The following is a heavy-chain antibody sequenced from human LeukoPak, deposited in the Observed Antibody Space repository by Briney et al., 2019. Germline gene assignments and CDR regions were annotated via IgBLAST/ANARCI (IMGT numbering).Heavy chain of an antibody. CDR3: AKFGPVVTTGY. J-gene: IGHJ4*02. V-gene: IGHV3-30*18. Sequence: SGGSLRLYCAASGFTCSSYGMHWVGQAPGKWLEWVAVISYDGSNKYYADSGKGRLTMSRDNSKNTVDLKMKRLRGGDTAVYYCAKFGPVVTTGYWGQGTLVTVSS. CDR1: GFTCSSYG. CDR2: ISYDGSNK. D-gene: IGHD3-10*01.